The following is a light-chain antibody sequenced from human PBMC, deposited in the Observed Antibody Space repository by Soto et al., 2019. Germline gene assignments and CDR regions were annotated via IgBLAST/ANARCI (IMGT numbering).Light chain of an antibody. Sequence: ESVLTQSPDTLSLSPGERATLSCRASQSVSISYLAWYQQKPGQAPRLLISFTSSRPTGIPDRLRGSGSGTDFTLTISRLEPEDFAGYYCQQYGSSPRTVGQGLKVEI. J-gene: IGKJ1*01. CDR3: QQYGSSPRT. CDR2: FTS. CDR1: QSVSISY. V-gene: IGKV3-20*01.